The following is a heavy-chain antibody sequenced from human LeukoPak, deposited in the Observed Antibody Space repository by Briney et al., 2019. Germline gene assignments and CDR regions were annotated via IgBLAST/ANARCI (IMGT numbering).Heavy chain of an antibody. J-gene: IGHJ5*02. CDR2: INHSGST. Sequence: SETLSFTCAVYGGSFSGYYWSWIRQPPGKGLEWIGEINHSGSTNYNPSLKSRVTISVDTSKNQFSLKLSSVTAADTAVYYCASYGSGSYLAWFDPWGQGTLVTVSS. CDR1: GGSFSGYY. D-gene: IGHD3-10*01. CDR3: ASYGSGSYLAWFDP. V-gene: IGHV4-34*01.